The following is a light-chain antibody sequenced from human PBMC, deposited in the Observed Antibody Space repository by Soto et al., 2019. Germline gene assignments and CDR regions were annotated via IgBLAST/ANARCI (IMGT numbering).Light chain of an antibody. CDR3: QQYGSSRFT. CDR1: QSISSSY. Sequence: EIVLTQSPGTLSLSPGERATLSCRASQSISSSYLAWYQQKPGQAPRLLVYGASSRPAGIPDRFSVSGSGTDFTLTISRLEPEDFPVYYCQQYGSSRFTFGPGTKVDIK. J-gene: IGKJ3*01. V-gene: IGKV3-20*01. CDR2: GAS.